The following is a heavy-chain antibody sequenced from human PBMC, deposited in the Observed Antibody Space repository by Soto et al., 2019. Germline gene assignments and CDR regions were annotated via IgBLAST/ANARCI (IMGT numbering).Heavy chain of an antibody. J-gene: IGHJ1*01. Sequence: QVQLQQWGAGLLKPSETLSLTCVVSGGSFSNYYWSWIRQTPGKGLEWIGEINHSGSTNYNPSLKPRVTISVDTSKSQFSLKLSSVTAADTAVYYCARAWSSGFYFQYWGQGTLVTVSS. CDR3: ARAWSSGFYFQY. D-gene: IGHD3-22*01. V-gene: IGHV4-34*01. CDR1: GGSFSNYY. CDR2: INHSGST.